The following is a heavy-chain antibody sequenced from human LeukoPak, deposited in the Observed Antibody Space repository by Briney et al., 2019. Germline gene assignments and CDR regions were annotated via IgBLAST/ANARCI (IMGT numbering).Heavy chain of an antibody. CDR2: ISSSTSYI. Sequence: GGSLRLSCAASGFTFSRYSMNWVRQAPGKGLEWVSSISSSTSYIYYADSVKGRFTISRDNAKNSLYLQMNSLRAEDTAVYYCARASGGYYYFDYWGQGTLVTVSS. D-gene: IGHD3-10*01. CDR1: GFTFSRYS. CDR3: ARASGGYYYFDY. V-gene: IGHV3-21*01. J-gene: IGHJ4*02.